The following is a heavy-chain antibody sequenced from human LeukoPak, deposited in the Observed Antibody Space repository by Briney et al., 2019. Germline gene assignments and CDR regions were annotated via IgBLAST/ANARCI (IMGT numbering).Heavy chain of an antibody. CDR3: AKQGPFRQDYYMSV. V-gene: IGHV1-2*02. Sequence: ASVKVSCKASGYTFTGYDMHWVRQAPGQGLEWMGWINGSSGGTNYAQKVQGRVTVTADIVSSTAYMQVNSLRAEDTAVYFCAKQGPFRQDYYMSVCGNGTTVTASS. CDR2: INGSSGGT. J-gene: IGHJ6*03. D-gene: IGHD3-3*02. CDR1: GYTFTGYD.